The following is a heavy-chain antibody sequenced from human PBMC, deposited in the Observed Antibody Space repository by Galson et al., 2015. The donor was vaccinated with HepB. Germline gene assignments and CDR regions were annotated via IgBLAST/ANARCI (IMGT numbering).Heavy chain of an antibody. CDR1: GFTFGDYA. J-gene: IGHJ4*02. D-gene: IGHD2-2*01. Sequence: SLRLSCAASGFTFGDYAMSWFRQAPGKGLEWVGFIRSKAYGGTTEYAASVKGRFTISRDDSKSIAYLQMNSLKTEDTAVYYCTRDPIPAKYCSSTSCYLFDYWGQGTLVTVSS. V-gene: IGHV3-49*03. CDR2: IRSKAYGGTT. CDR3: TRDPIPAKYCSSTSCYLFDY.